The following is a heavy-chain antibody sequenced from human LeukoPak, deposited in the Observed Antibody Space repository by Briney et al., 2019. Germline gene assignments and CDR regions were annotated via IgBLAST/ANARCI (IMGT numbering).Heavy chain of an antibody. CDR2: INHGGST. CDR3: ARDSTDSSGWGYFDY. D-gene: IGHD6-19*01. CDR1: GGSFSGYY. V-gene: IGHV4-34*01. Sequence: SETLSLTCAVFGGSFSGYYWSWIRQPPGKGLEWIGRINHGGSTNYNPSLKSRVTISVGTYTNQISLKLKCASAADTRVHYCARDSTDSSGWGYFDYWGQGTLVTVSS. J-gene: IGHJ4*02.